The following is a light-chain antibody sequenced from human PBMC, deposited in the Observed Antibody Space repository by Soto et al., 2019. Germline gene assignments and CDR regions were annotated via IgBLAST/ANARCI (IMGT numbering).Light chain of an antibody. CDR2: ENN. J-gene: IGLJ1*01. CDR3: CSYAGSSTYV. V-gene: IGLV1-51*01. CDR1: SSSIGSNY. Sequence: QSVLTQPPSVSAAPGQMVTISCSGSSSSIGSNYVSWYQQVPGTAPKLLIYENNKRPSGIPDRFSGSKSGTSATLSIAGLQTGDEADYYCCSYAGSSTYVFGTGTKLTVL.